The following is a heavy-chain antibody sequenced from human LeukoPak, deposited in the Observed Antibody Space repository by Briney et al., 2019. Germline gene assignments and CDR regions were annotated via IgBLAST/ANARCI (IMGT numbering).Heavy chain of an antibody. Sequence: GASVKVSCKASGYTFTGYYMHWVRQAPGQGLGWMGRINPNSGGTNYAQKFQGRVTMTRDTSISTAYMELSRLRSDDTAVYYCARDRGAVAAYYYYYYYGMDVWGQGTTVTVSS. D-gene: IGHD6-19*01. CDR1: GYTFTGYY. CDR2: INPNSGGT. CDR3: ARDRGAVAAYYYYYYYGMDV. J-gene: IGHJ6*02. V-gene: IGHV1-2*06.